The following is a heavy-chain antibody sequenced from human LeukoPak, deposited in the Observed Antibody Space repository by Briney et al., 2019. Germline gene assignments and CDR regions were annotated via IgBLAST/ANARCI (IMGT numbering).Heavy chain of an antibody. Sequence: SETLSLTCTASGGSISSYYWSWIRQPPGKGLEWIGYIYYSGSTNYNPSLKSRVTISVDTSKNQFSLKLSSVTAADTAVYYCARGESQSSLYNWFDPWGQGTLVTVSS. CDR1: GGSISSYY. V-gene: IGHV4-59*01. CDR2: IYYSGST. CDR3: ARGESQSSLYNWFDP. J-gene: IGHJ5*02.